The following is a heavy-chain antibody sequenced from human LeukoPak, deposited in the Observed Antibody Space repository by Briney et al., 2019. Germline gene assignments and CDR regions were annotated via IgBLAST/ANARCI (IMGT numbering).Heavy chain of an antibody. D-gene: IGHD4-17*01. CDR1: GFTFSNAW. CDR2: IKSKTDGGTT. J-gene: IGHJ4*02. CDR3: TTDEMLFYGDYVDY. V-gene: IGHV3-15*01. Sequence: RGSLRLSCAASGFTFSNAWMSWVRQAPGKGLEWVGRIKSKTDGGTTDYAAPVKGRFTISRDDSKNTLYLQMNSLKTEDTAVYYCTTDEMLFYGDYVDYWGQGTLVTVSS.